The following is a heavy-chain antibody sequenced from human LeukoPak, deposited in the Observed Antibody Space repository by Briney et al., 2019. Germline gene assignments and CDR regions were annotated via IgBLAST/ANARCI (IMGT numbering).Heavy chain of an antibody. V-gene: IGHV3-30-3*01. D-gene: IGHD6-6*01. Sequence: GGSLRLSCAASGFTFSSYAMHWVRQAPGKGLEWVAVISYDGSNKYYADSVKGRFTISRDNSKNTLYLQMNSLRAEDTAVYYCASEGTLSQGRRRGVAAPDYWGQGTLVTVSS. J-gene: IGHJ4*02. CDR3: ASEGTLSQGRRRGVAAPDY. CDR1: GFTFSSYA. CDR2: ISYDGSNK.